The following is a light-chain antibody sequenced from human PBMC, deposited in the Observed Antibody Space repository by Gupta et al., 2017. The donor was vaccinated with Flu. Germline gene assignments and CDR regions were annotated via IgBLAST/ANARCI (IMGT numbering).Light chain of an antibody. V-gene: IGLV2-14*01. CDR2: EVT. CDR3: SSYTNSSTLGV. J-gene: IGLJ3*02. Sequence: ITISCTGTSSDVGGYNYVSWYRQHPGKAPKLMMYEVTNRPSGVSNRFSGSKSGNTASLTISGLQAEDEADYYCSSYTNSSTLGVFGGGTKLTGL. CDR1: SSDVGGYNY.